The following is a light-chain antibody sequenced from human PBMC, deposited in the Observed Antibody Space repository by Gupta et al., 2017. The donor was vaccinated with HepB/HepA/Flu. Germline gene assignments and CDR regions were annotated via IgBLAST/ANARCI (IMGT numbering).Light chain of an antibody. CDR2: DSS. V-gene: IGKV3-11*01. Sequence: EIVLTPSPATLSLSPGERATLSCRASQSVSSYLAWYQQKPGQAPRLLIYDSSNRATGIPARVSVSGSGTDFTLTISSLEPEDFAVDDCQQRSNWTCLFTFGPGTKVEIK. CDR3: QQRSNWTCLFT. CDR1: QSVSSY. J-gene: IGKJ3*01.